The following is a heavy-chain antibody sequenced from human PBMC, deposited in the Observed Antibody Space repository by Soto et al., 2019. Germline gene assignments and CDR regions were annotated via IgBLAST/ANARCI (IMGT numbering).Heavy chain of an antibody. Sequence: QVQLVQSGAEVKKPGSSVKVSCKASGGTFSSYAISWVRQAPGQGLAWIGGIIPIFGTANYAQKFQGRVTITADESTSTAYMELGSLRSEDTAVYYCASYYGSGSPGDWFDPWGQGTLVTVSS. CDR2: IIPIFGTA. J-gene: IGHJ5*02. CDR1: GGTFSSYA. V-gene: IGHV1-69*12. D-gene: IGHD3-10*01. CDR3: ASYYGSGSPGDWFDP.